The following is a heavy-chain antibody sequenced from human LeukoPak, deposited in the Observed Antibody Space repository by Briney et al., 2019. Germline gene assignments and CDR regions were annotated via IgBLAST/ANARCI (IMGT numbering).Heavy chain of an antibody. J-gene: IGHJ3*02. CDR1: GGSFSGYY. CDR3: ARVEQWLLYAFDI. CDR2: INHSGST. D-gene: IGHD6-19*01. V-gene: IGHV4-34*01. Sequence: SETLSLTCAVYGGSFSGYYWSWIRQPPGKGLEWIGEINHSGSTNYNPSLKSRVTISVDTSKNQFSLKLSSVTAADTAVYYCARVEQWLLYAFDIWGQGTMVTVSS.